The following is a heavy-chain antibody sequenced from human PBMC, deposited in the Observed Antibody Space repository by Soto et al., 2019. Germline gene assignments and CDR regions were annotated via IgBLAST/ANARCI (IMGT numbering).Heavy chain of an antibody. J-gene: IGHJ4*02. CDR3: AKGSYSLPGYSSGWYADY. V-gene: IGHV3-48*01. D-gene: IGHD6-19*01. Sequence: GGSLRLSFAASGFIFSSYSMNWVRQAPGKGLEWVSYSSSSSSTIYYADSVKGRFTISRDNSKNTLYLQMNSLRAEDTAVYYCAKGSYSLPGYSSGWYADYWGQGTLVTVSS. CDR1: GFIFSSYS. CDR2: SSSSSSTI.